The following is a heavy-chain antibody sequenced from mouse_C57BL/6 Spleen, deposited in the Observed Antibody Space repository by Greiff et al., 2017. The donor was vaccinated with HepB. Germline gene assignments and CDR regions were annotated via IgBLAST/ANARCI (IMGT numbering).Heavy chain of an antibody. CDR1: GFTFSDYG. V-gene: IGHV5-17*01. CDR2: ISSGSSTI. J-gene: IGHJ3*01. Sequence: EVKVVESGGGLVKPGGSLKLSCAASGFTFSDYGMHWVCQAPEKGLEWVAYISSGSSTIYYADTVKGRFTISRDNAKNTLFLQMTSLRSEDTAMYYCARNYDGSWFAYWGQGTLVTVSA. D-gene: IGHD2-3*01. CDR3: ARNYDGSWFAY.